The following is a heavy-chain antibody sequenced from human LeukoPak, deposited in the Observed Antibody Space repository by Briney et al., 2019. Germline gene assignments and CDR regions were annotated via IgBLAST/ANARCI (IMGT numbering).Heavy chain of an antibody. Sequence: SVKVSCKASGGTFSSYAISWVRQAPGQGLEWMGGIIPIFGTANYAQKFQGRVTITADESTSTAYMELSSLRSEDTAVYYCARTTYYYDSSGYYYSGWGQGTLVTVSS. J-gene: IGHJ4*02. CDR1: GGTFSSYA. V-gene: IGHV1-69*13. CDR3: ARTTYYYDSSGYYYSG. CDR2: IIPIFGTA. D-gene: IGHD3-22*01.